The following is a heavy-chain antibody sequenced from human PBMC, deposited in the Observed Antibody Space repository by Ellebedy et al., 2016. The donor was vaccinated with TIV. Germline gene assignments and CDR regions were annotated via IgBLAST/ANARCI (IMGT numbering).Heavy chain of an antibody. V-gene: IGHV4-59*01. CDR3: AKNLYEDIPSYSDWRGVSYANFGMDV. Sequence: SETLSLTCTISGGSMSSYYWSWIRQPPGKGLEWIGYIYYTGSTNYNPSLKSRVAISVDASKNQFSLKLSSVTAADTAVYYCAKNLYEDIPSYSDWRGVSYANFGMDVWGQGTMVTVSS. CDR1: GGSMSSYY. CDR2: IYYTGST. J-gene: IGHJ3*01. D-gene: IGHD3-10*01.